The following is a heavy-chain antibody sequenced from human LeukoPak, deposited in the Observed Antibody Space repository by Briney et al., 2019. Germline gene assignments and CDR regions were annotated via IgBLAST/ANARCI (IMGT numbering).Heavy chain of an antibody. Sequence: GGSLRLSCEASGSGFTFGNFDLSWVRQAPGKGPEWLSGISASGHYTSYADSVKGRFTISRDNFKNNLYIDMNSLRTEDTAVYYCAKDGSWGDYYFYFYMDVWGKGTTVTVSS. CDR1: GSGFTFGNFD. V-gene: IGHV3-23*01. CDR3: AKDGSWGDYYFYFYMDV. J-gene: IGHJ6*03. CDR2: ISASGHYT. D-gene: IGHD3-16*01.